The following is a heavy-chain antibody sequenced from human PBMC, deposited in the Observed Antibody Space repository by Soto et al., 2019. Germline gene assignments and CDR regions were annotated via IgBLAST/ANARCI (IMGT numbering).Heavy chain of an antibody. Sequence: EVQLVESGGGLVKPGGSLRLSCAASGFTFSDYDMTWVRQAPGKGLEWVSSITSNSIYKYSADSLKGRFTISRDNAKNTLFLQIKIQRAEDTAVYYCARDLSGGNYYYHGLDVWGQGTTVTVSS. J-gene: IGHJ6*02. CDR3: ARDLSGGNYYYHGLDV. CDR1: GFTFSDYD. V-gene: IGHV3-21*01. D-gene: IGHD1-26*01. CDR2: ITSNSIYK.